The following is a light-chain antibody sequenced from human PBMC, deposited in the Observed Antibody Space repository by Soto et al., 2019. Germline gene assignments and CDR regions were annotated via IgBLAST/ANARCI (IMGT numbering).Light chain of an antibody. CDR3: QQRHMWPIT. CDR2: DAY. J-gene: IGKJ5*01. V-gene: IGKV3-11*01. Sequence: EVVLTQSPVTLSLSPGERATLSCRASQSFRGLLAWYQQKPGQAPRLLIYDAYNRATGIPPRFSGSGSGTDFTLTISRLEPEDSAFYYWQQRHMWPITFGQGTRLEIK. CDR1: QSFRGL.